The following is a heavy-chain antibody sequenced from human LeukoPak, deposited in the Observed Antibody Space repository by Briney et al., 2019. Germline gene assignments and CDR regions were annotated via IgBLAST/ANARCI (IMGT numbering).Heavy chain of an antibody. V-gene: IGHV3-30-3*01. D-gene: IGHD6-19*01. Sequence: PGGSLRLSCAASGFTFSSYAMHWVRQAPGKGLEWVAVISYDGSNKYYADSVKGRFTISRDNSKNTLYLEMNSLRVEDTAVYYCASWGLAEQWLVGWFDYLGQGTLVTVSS. CDR3: ASWGLAEQWLVGWFDY. J-gene: IGHJ4*02. CDR1: GFTFSSYA. CDR2: ISYDGSNK.